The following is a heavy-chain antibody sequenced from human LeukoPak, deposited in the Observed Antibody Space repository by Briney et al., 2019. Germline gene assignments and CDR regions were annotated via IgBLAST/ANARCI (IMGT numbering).Heavy chain of an antibody. J-gene: IGHJ4*02. V-gene: IGHV4-34*01. D-gene: IGHD1/OR15-1a*01. CDR2: INHSGST. Sequence: PSETLSLTCAVYGGSFSGYYWSWIRQPPGKGLEWIGEINHSGSTNYNPSLKSRVTISVDTSKNQFSLKLSSVTAADTAVYYCAREWGLEQIDYWGQGTLVTVSS. CDR1: GGSFSGYY. CDR3: AREWGLEQIDY.